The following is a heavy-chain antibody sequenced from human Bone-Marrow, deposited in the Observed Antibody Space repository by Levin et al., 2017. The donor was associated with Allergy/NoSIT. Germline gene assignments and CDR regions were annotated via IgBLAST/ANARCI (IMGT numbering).Heavy chain of an antibody. D-gene: IGHD5-12*01. Sequence: PGESLKISCKASGYTFTGYSIHWVRQAPGQGLEWMGWINPNSGGTYYAQKSQGRVTMTRDTSISTAYMELSWLRSDDTAVYYCARDAKGVYRGYGPDFWGQGTLVTVSS. CDR1: GYTFTGYS. J-gene: IGHJ4*02. CDR2: INPNSGGT. V-gene: IGHV1-2*02. CDR3: ARDAKGVYRGYGPDF.